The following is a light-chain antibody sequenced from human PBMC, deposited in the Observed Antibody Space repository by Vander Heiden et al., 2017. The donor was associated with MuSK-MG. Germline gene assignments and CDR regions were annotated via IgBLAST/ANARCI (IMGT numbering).Light chain of an antibody. Sequence: DTQITQSPSSLSASVGDRVTITCQASQDISNYLNWYQQKPVKAPKLLIYDASNLETGVPSRFRASASGTDFTFRMSSLQPEDIATSYCLLDYTLGLTFGGGTRVELK. J-gene: IGKJ4*01. CDR1: QDISNY. V-gene: IGKV1-33*01. CDR3: LLDYTLGLT. CDR2: DAS.